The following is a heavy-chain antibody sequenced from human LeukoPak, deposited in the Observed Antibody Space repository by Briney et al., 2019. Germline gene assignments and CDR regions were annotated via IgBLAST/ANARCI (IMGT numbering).Heavy chain of an antibody. CDR3: ARGGYCSGGSCYWGRIDY. J-gene: IGHJ4*02. Sequence: ASVKVSCKASGYTFTSYYMHWVRPAPGQGLEWMGIINPSGGSTSYAQKFQGRVTMTRDTSTSTVYMELSSLRSEDTAVYYCARGGYCSGGSCYWGRIDYWGQGTLVTVSS. V-gene: IGHV1-46*01. CDR2: INPSGGST. CDR1: GYTFTSYY. D-gene: IGHD2-15*01.